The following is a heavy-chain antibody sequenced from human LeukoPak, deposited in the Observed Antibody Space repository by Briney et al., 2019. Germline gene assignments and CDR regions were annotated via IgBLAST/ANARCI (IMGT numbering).Heavy chain of an antibody. J-gene: IGHJ4*02. CDR2: ISDSGAM. D-gene: IGHD5-12*01. Sequence: PGGSLRLSCAASGFTISTYSMKWVRQAPGKGLEWVSYISDSGAMYYADSVRGRFTISRENAQNSLFLQMNSLRAEDTAVYYCARDGGYRGYDADCWGQGTLVTVSS. CDR1: GFTISTYS. V-gene: IGHV3-48*01. CDR3: ARDGGYRGYDADC.